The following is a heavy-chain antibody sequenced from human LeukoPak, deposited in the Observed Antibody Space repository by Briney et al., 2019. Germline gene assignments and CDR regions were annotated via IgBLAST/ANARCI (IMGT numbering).Heavy chain of an antibody. V-gene: IGHV1-69*04. Sequence: SVKVSCKASGGTFSSYAISWVRQAPGQGLEWLGRIIPILGIANYAQKFQGRVTITADKSTSTAYMELSSLRSEDTAVYYCARADGQQLVAGGTLYERYWGQGTLVTVSS. D-gene: IGHD6-13*01. CDR3: ARADGQQLVAGGTLYERY. CDR1: GGTFSSYA. CDR2: IIPILGIA. J-gene: IGHJ4*02.